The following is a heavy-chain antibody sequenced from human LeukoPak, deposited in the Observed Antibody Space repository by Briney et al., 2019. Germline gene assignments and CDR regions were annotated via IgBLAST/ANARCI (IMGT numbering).Heavy chain of an antibody. D-gene: IGHD6-13*01. CDR2: IFYSGNA. CDR3: ARRGITYSSSFFAF. CDR1: GGSIGSSSYY. V-gene: IGHV4-39*01. J-gene: IGHJ4*02. Sequence: SETLSLTCTVSGGSIGSSSYYWGWIRQPPGKGLEWIGHIFYSGNAYYNSSLKSRVTISVGTSNNQFSLHLSSVTAADTATYYCARRGITYSSSFFAFWGQGTLVTVSS.